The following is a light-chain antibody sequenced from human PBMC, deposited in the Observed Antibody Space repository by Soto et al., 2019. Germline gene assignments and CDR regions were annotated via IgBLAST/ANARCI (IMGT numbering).Light chain of an antibody. V-gene: IGKV3-20*01. CDR1: QSVRSNY. CDR2: DAS. J-gene: IGKJ1*01. Sequence: ELVLTQSPGTLCLSPGDRATLACRASQSVRSNYLAWYQPKPGQPPXLLIYDASSRATGAPDRFSGSGSGTDFTITISRLEHEDAAVAYCQQYASSRTFCQGTKVDIK. CDR3: QQYASSRT.